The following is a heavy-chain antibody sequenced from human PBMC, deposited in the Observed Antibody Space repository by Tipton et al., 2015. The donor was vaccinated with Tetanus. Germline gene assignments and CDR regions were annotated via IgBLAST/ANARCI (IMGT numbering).Heavy chain of an antibody. V-gene: IGHV3-53*01. D-gene: IGHD2-15*01. Sequence: SLRLSCAASGFSARSKYMSWVRQAAGRGLEWVSVIYSGGNTHYVDSVKGRFTISRDNSKNMLYLQMNNLRIEDTAVYYCAREADCSGGRCFSGDFDNWGQGTQVPVSS. CDR1: GFSARSKY. CDR2: IYSGGNT. CDR3: AREADCSGGRCFSGDFDN. J-gene: IGHJ4*02.